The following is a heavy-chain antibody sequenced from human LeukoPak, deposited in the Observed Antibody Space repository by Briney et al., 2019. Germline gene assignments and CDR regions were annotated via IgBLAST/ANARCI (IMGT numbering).Heavy chain of an antibody. Sequence: SETLSLTCTVSGCSISSSSYYWGWIRQPPGKGLEWIGSIYYSGSTYYNPFLKSRVTISVDASKNQFSLKLSSVTAADTAVYYCARDYNRNEFYGDYRHFVHWGQGILVTVSS. CDR2: IYYSGST. CDR3: ARDYNRNEFYGDYRHFVH. J-gene: IGHJ1*01. CDR1: GCSISSSSYY. V-gene: IGHV4-39*07. D-gene: IGHD4-17*01.